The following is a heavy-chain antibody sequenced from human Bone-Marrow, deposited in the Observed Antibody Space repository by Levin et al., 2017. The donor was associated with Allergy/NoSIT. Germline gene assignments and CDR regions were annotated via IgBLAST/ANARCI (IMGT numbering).Heavy chain of an antibody. J-gene: IGHJ2*01. CDR3: ARDGREQWLVRQLGYFDL. CDR2: IWFDGTNK. V-gene: IGHV3-33*01. D-gene: IGHD6-19*01. CDR1: GFTFSSYG. Sequence: GGSLRLSCSASGFTFSSYGMHWVRQAPGKGLEWVAVIWFDGTNKYYADSVKGRFTISRDNSQNTLFLQMNSLRAEDTALYYCARDGREQWLVRQLGYFDLWGRGTLVTVSS.